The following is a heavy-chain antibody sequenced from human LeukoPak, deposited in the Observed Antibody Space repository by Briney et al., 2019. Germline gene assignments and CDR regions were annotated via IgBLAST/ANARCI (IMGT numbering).Heavy chain of an antibody. Sequence: GGSLRLSCAASGFTFNTYEMNWVRQAPGKGLEWVSYISSGCSSIYYADSVKTRFTISRDNAKNSLYLQMNSLRAEDTAVYYCARRQFYYYGMDVWGQGTTVTVSS. V-gene: IGHV3-48*03. J-gene: IGHJ6*02. D-gene: IGHD5-24*01. CDR1: GFTFNTYE. CDR3: ARRQFYYYGMDV. CDR2: ISSGCSSI.